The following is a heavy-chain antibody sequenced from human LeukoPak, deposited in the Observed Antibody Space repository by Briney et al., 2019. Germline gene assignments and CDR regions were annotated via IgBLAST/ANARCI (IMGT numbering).Heavy chain of an antibody. CDR3: TTERRDYDSSGYYLDY. D-gene: IGHD3-22*01. V-gene: IGHV3-15*01. CDR1: GFTFTNYW. CDR2: IKSKTDGGTT. J-gene: IGHJ4*02. Sequence: PGGSLRLSCAASGFTFTNYWMTWVRHTPGKGLEWVGRIKSKTDGGTTDYAAPVKGRFTISRDDSKNTLYLQMNSLKTEDTAVYYCTTERRDYDSSGYYLDYWGQGTLVTVSS.